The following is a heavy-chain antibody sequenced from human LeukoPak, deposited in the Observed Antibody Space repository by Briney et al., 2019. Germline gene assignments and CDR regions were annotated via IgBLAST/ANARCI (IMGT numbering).Heavy chain of an antibody. J-gene: IGHJ4*02. CDR1: GFTFSSHA. D-gene: IGHD3-22*01. CDR3: AKYDSSGYYLYYFDY. CDR2: ISGSGGNT. V-gene: IGHV3-23*01. Sequence: GGSLRLSCAASGFTFSSHAMSWVRQAPGKGLEWVSSISGSGGNTYYADSVKGRFTVSRDNSKNTLYLQMNSLRAEDTAVYYCAKYDSSGYYLYYFDYWGQGTLVTVSS.